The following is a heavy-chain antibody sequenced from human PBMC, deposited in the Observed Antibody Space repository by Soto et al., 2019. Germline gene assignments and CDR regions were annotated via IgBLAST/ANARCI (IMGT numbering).Heavy chain of an antibody. J-gene: IGHJ4*02. V-gene: IGHV3-33*01. Sequence: PGGSLRLSCAASGFTFSAYDMHWVRQAPGKRLEWVAVLWRDGSKVYYADSVKGRFIISRDNSKNTLYLEVNSLRVEDTAVYYCARDGTGWTGGDHWGQGTLVTVSS. CDR3: ARDGTGWTGGDH. CDR1: GFTFSAYD. D-gene: IGHD6-19*01. CDR2: LWRDGSKV.